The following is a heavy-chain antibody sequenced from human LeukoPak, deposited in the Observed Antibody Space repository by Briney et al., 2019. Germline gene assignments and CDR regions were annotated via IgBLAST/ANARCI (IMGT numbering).Heavy chain of an antibody. J-gene: IGHJ1*01. Sequence: SVKVSCKASGGTFSSYAISWVRQAPGQGLEWMGGIIPIFGTANYAQKFQGRVTITADESTSTACMELSSLRSEDTAVYYCARDHCSSTSCYLYFQHWGQGTLVTASS. D-gene: IGHD2-2*01. CDR1: GGTFSSYA. V-gene: IGHV1-69*13. CDR2: IIPIFGTA. CDR3: ARDHCSSTSCYLYFQH.